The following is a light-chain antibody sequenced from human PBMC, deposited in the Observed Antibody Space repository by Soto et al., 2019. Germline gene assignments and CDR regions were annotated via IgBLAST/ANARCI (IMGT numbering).Light chain of an antibody. CDR3: QQYDNWTPYT. Sequence: EIVMTQSPDTLSVSPGERDTPSCRASQSVSSNLAWYQQNPGHAPRILVYGASTMATGIPAMFSGSGSGTEFTLTISSLHSEDFAVYYCQQYDNWTPYTVGQGIELEIK. CDR2: GAS. V-gene: IGKV3-15*01. CDR1: QSVSSN. J-gene: IGKJ2*01.